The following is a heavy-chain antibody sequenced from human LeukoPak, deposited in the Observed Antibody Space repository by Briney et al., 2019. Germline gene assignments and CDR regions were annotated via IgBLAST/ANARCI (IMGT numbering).Heavy chain of an antibody. Sequence: GGSLRLSCAASGFIFNSYWMTWVRQAPGEGLEWVANIKQDGSEKYYVDSVKGRFTISRDNAKNSLYLQMNSLRAEDTAVYYCARPSGWSRGWFDPWGQGTLVTVSS. V-gene: IGHV3-7*01. CDR3: ARPSGWSRGWFDP. CDR1: GFIFNSYW. J-gene: IGHJ5*02. D-gene: IGHD6-19*01. CDR2: IKQDGSEK.